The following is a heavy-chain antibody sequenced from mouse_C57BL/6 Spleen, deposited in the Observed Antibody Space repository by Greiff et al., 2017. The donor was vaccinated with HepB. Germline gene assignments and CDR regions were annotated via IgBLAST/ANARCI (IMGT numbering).Heavy chain of an antibody. V-gene: IGHV1-54*01. CDR2: INPGSGGT. D-gene: IGHD1-1*01. J-gene: IGHJ2*01. CDR3: ARGRFITTVVAHFDY. CDR1: GYAFTNYL. Sequence: QVQLQQSGAELVRPGTSVKVSCKASGYAFTNYLIEWVKQRPGQGLEWIGVINPGSGGTNYNEKFKGKATLTADKSSSTAYMQLSSLTSEDSAVYFCARGRFITTVVAHFDYWGQGTTPTVSS.